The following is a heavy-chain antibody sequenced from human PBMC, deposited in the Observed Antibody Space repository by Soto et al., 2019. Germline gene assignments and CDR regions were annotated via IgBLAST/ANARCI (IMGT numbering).Heavy chain of an antibody. J-gene: IGHJ6*02. CDR3: ARVEVGVTSNYYYFDMVV. V-gene: IGHV1-46*01. CDR2: INPSGGST. D-gene: IGHD1-26*01. Sequence: QVQLVQSGAEVKKPGASVKVSCKASGYTFTSYYMHWVRQAPGQGLDWMGIINPSGGSTSYAQKFKVGVTMTRERSTSTVYMDLSSLRSEVTAVYYCARVEVGVTSNYYYFDMVVWGHGSAVTVSS. CDR1: GYTFTSYY.